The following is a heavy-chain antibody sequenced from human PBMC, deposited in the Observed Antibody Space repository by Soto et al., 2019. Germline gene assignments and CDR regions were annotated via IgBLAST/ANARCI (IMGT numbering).Heavy chain of an antibody. J-gene: IGHJ4*02. V-gene: IGHV3-30*18. CDR2: ISYDGSNK. CDR1: GFTFSSYG. D-gene: IGHD3-16*01. Sequence: PGGSLRLSCAASGFTFSSYGMHWVRQVPGKGLEWVAVISYDGSNKYYADSVKGRFTISRDNSKNTLYLQMNSLRAEDTAVYYCAKAPPLIYYFDYWGQGT. CDR3: AKAPPLIYYFDY.